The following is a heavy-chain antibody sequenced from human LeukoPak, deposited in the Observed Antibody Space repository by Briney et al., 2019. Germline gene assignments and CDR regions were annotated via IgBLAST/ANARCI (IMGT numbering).Heavy chain of an antibody. CDR3: AGDRGSGIHAFDI. J-gene: IGHJ3*02. D-gene: IGHD3-10*01. CDR1: GYTFTGYY. CDR2: INPNSGGT. Sequence: ASVKVSCKASGYTFTGYYMHWVRQAPGQGLEWMGWINPNSGGTNYAQKFQGRVTMTRDTSISTAYMELSRLRSDDTAVYYCAGDRGSGIHAFDIWGQGTMVTVSS. V-gene: IGHV1-2*02.